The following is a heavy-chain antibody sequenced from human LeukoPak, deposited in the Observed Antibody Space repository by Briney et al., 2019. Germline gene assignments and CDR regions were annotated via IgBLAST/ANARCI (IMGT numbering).Heavy chain of an antibody. J-gene: IGHJ4*02. Sequence: ASVKVSCKASGGTFSSYAISWVRQAPGQGLEWMGRTIPIFGTANYAQKFQGRVTITTDESTSTAYIELSSLRSEDTAVYYCARVNNYYDSSGYYPLDYWGQGTLVTVSS. CDR1: GGTFSSYA. V-gene: IGHV1-69*05. CDR2: TIPIFGTA. CDR3: ARVNNYYDSSGYYPLDY. D-gene: IGHD3-22*01.